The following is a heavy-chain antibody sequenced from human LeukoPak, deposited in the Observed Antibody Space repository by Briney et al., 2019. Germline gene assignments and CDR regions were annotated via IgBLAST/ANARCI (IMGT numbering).Heavy chain of an antibody. CDR1: GFTFGDYA. Sequence: PGGSLRLSCTASGFTFGDYAMSWVRQAPGKGLEWVGFIRSKAYGGTTEYAASVKGRFTISRDDSKSIAYLQMNSLKTEDTAVYYCTRGYYDSSGYYEGYFDYWGQGTLVTVSS. CDR3: TRGYYDSSGYYEGYFDY. V-gene: IGHV3-49*04. D-gene: IGHD3-22*01. J-gene: IGHJ4*02. CDR2: IRSKAYGGTT.